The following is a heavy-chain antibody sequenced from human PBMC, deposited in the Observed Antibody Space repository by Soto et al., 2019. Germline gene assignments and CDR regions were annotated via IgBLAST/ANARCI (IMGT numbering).Heavy chain of an antibody. Sequence: SETLCLTCAVYGGSFSGYYWSWIRQPPGKGLEWIGEINHSGSTNYNPSLKSRVTISVDTSKNQFSLKLSSVTAADTAVYYCARAAPSTYGSYDFWGQGTLVTVS. D-gene: IGHD5-12*01. J-gene: IGHJ1*01. CDR3: ARAAPSTYGSYDF. CDR2: INHSGST. CDR1: GGSFSGYY. V-gene: IGHV4-34*01.